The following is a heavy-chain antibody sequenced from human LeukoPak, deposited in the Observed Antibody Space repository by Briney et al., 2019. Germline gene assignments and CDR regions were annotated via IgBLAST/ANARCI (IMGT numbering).Heavy chain of an antibody. CDR2: ISSSSSYI. CDR3: ARDSEVLRFLEWSYYFDY. Sequence: GRSLRLSCAASGFTFSSYSMNWVRQAPGKGLEWVSSISSSSSYIYYADSVKGRFTISRDNAKNSLYLQMNSLRAEDTAVYYCARDSEVLRFLEWSYYFDYWGQGTLVTVSS. D-gene: IGHD3-3*01. J-gene: IGHJ4*02. V-gene: IGHV3-21*01. CDR1: GFTFSSYS.